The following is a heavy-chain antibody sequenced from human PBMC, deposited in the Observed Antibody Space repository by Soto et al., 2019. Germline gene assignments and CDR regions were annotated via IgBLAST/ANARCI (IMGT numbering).Heavy chain of an antibody. V-gene: IGHV1-2*04. CDR2: INPNSGGT. CDR1: VYTFTGYY. Sequence: SLQVSYKASVYTFTGYYMHWVRQAPGQGLEWMGWINPNSGGTNYAQKFQGWVTMTRDTSISTAYMELSRLRSDDTAVYYCARDPTYYYDSSGYYEGYNWFDPWGQGTLVTASS. J-gene: IGHJ5*02. CDR3: ARDPTYYYDSSGYYEGYNWFDP. D-gene: IGHD3-22*01.